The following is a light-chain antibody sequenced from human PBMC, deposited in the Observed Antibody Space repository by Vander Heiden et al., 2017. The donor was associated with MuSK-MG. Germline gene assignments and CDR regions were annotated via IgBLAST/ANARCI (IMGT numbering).Light chain of an antibody. CDR3: QQLNSYLLT. CDR2: AAS. V-gene: IGKV1-9*01. CDR1: QGISNY. Sequence: DIQLTQSPSFLSASVGDRVTTTCRASQGISNYLAWYQQKPGKAPKLLIYAASTLQSGVPPRFSGSGSGTEFTLTITSLQPEDFATYYCQQLNSYLLTFGQGTQVEIK. J-gene: IGKJ5*01.